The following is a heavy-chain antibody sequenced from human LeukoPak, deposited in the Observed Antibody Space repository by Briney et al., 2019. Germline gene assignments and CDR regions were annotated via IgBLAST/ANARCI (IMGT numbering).Heavy chain of an antibody. V-gene: IGHV3-23*01. Sequence: GGSLRLSCAASGFTFSSYAMSWVRQAPGKGLEWVSAISGSGGSTYYADSVKGRFTISRDNSKNTLYLQMNSLRAEDTAVYYCAKEGGLRYFDWLYYPHFDYWGQGTLVTVSS. CDR1: GFTFSSYA. D-gene: IGHD3-9*01. CDR3: AKEGGLRYFDWLYYPHFDY. CDR2: ISGSGGST. J-gene: IGHJ4*02.